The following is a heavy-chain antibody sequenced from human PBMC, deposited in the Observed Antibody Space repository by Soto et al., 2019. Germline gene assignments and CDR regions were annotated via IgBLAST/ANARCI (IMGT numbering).Heavy chain of an antibody. V-gene: IGHV1-69*02. Sequence: SVKVSWKASGGTFSSYTISWVRQAPGQELEWMGRIIPILGIANYAQKFQGRVTITADKSTSTAYMELSSLRSEDTAVYYCARVLKSIAAAGRYYHYYMDVWGKGTTVTVSS. CDR3: ARVLKSIAAAGRYYHYYMDV. D-gene: IGHD6-13*01. CDR2: IIPILGIA. CDR1: GGTFSSYT. J-gene: IGHJ6*03.